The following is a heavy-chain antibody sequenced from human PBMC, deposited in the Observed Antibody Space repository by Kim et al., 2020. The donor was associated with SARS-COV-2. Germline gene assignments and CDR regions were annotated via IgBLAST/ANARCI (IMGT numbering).Heavy chain of an antibody. D-gene: IGHD3-9*01. CDR2: ISGSGGSV. V-gene: IGHV3-23*01. J-gene: IGHJ2*01. Sequence: GGSLRLSCAASGFPFISYSMSWVRQAPGKGPEWVATISGSGGSVYYLDSVEGRFTVSRDNSRNTLYLQLTRLRVDDTALYYCAKDRILTRLAYLNFDFWG. CDR3: AKDRILTRLAYLNFDF. CDR1: GFPFISYS.